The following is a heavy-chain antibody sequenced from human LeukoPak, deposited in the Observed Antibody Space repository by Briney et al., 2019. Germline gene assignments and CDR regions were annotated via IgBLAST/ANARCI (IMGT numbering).Heavy chain of an antibody. CDR1: GGSISSYY. V-gene: IGHV4-59*08. CDR3: AGQLLAAATYYFDY. J-gene: IGHJ4*02. D-gene: IGHD6-13*01. Sequence: PSETLSLTCTVSGGSISSYYWSWIRQPPGKGLEWIGYIYYSGSTNYNPSLKSRVTISVDTSKNQFSLKLSSVTAADTAVYYCAGQLLAAATYYFDYWGQGTLVTVSS. CDR2: IYYSGST.